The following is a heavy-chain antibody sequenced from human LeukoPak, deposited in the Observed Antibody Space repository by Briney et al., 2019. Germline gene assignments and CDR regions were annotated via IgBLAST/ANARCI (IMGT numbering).Heavy chain of an antibody. J-gene: IGHJ4*02. D-gene: IGHD3-16*02. CDR1: GGTFSSYA. Sequence: SVKVSCKASGGTFSSYAISWVRQAPGQGLEWMGRIIPIFGTANYAQKFQGRVTITTDESTSPAYMELSSLRSEDTAVYYCARDSFRLRLGELSESPPWLADYWGQGTLVTVSS. CDR2: IIPIFGTA. CDR3: ARDSFRLRLGELSESPPWLADY. V-gene: IGHV1-69*05.